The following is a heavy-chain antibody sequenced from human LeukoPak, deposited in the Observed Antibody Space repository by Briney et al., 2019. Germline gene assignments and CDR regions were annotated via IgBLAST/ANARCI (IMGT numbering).Heavy chain of an antibody. D-gene: IGHD3-3*01. CDR2: IWYDGSNK. J-gene: IGHJ6*02. Sequence: GRSLRLSCAASGFTFSSYGMHWVRQAPGKGLEWVAVIWYDGSNKYYADSVKGRFTISRDNSKNTLYLQMNSLRAEDTAVYYCARDPWYYDFDSRDYGMDVWGQGTTVTVSS. V-gene: IGHV3-33*01. CDR1: GFTFSSYG. CDR3: ARDPWYYDFDSRDYGMDV.